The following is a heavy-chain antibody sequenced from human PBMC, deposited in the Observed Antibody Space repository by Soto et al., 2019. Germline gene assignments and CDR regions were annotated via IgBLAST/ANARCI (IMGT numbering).Heavy chain of an antibody. CDR1: GYTFTSYD. V-gene: IGHV1-8*01. J-gene: IGHJ6*03. CDR2: MNPNSGNT. CDR3: ARGLGAGTAYYYYMDV. Sequence: ASVKVSCKASGYTFTSYDINWVRQATGQGLEWMGWMNPNSGNTGYAQKFQGRVTMTRNTSISTAYMELSSLRSEDTAVYYCARGLGAGTAYYYYMDVWGKGTTVTVSS. D-gene: IGHD6-13*01.